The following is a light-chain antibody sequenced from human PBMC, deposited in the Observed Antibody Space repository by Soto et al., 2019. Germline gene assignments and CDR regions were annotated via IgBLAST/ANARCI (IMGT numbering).Light chain of an antibody. CDR2: AAS. CDR3: QQSYSTPRA. CDR1: QSISSY. Sequence: DIQMTQSPSSLSASVGDRVTITCRASQSISSYLNWYQQKPGKAPKLLIYAASSLQSGVPSRFSGSGSGTDCPLTISSLQPEHFATYYCQQSYSTPRAFGQGTKVEIK. V-gene: IGKV1-39*01. J-gene: IGKJ1*01.